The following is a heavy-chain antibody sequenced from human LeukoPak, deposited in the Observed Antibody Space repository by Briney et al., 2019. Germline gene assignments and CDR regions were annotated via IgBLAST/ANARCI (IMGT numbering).Heavy chain of an antibody. CDR3: ARHGVVGGTLYYYYRMDV. Sequence: SETLSLTCAVYVGSFSGYYWSWIRQSPGKGLEWIGEINHSESTNYNPSLKSRVTISVDTSKNQFSLKLSSVTAADTAVYYCARHGVVGGTLYYYYRMDVWGEGTTVTVSS. CDR2: INHSEST. J-gene: IGHJ6*04. CDR1: VGSFSGYY. V-gene: IGHV4-34*01. D-gene: IGHD1-26*01.